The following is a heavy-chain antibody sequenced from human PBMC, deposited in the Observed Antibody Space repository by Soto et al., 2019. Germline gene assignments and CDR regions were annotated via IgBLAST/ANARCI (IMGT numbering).Heavy chain of an antibody. V-gene: IGHV3-30-3*01. J-gene: IGHJ5*02. CDR1: GFTFSSYA. CDR3: ARPSLLLWFGEHNWFDP. CDR2: ISYDGSNK. Sequence: QVQLVESGGGVVQPGRSLRLSCAASGFTFSSYAMHWVRQAPGKGLEWVAVISYDGSNKYYADSVKGRFTISRENSKNTLYLKMNSLRAEDTAVYYCARPSLLLWFGEHNWFDPWGQGTLVTVSS. D-gene: IGHD3-10*01.